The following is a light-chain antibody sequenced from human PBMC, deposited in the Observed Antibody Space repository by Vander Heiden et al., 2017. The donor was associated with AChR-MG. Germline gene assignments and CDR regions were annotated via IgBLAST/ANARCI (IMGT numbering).Light chain of an antibody. V-gene: IGLV2-14*03. CDR2: DVS. J-gene: IGLJ2*01. CDR1: SSDVGCSNY. Sequence: QSALTQPASVSGSPGQSITISCTGTSSDVGCSNYVSWYQQHPGKAPKFMIYDVSNRPSGVSNRFSGSKSGNTASLTISGLQAEDEADYYCSSYTSSSTRVFGGGTKLTVL. CDR3: SSYTSSSTRV.